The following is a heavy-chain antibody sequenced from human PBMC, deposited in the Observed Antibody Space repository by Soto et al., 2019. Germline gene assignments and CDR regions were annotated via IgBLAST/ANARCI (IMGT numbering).Heavy chain of an antibody. CDR3: ARGNVGFVGSGSYSIPHYYFDY. Sequence: SETLSLTCTVSGGSISSYYWSWIRQPPGKGLEWIGYIYYSGSTNYNPSLKSRVTISVDTSKNQFSLKLSSVTAADTAVYYCARGNVGFVGSGSYSIPHYYFDYWGQGTLVTVSS. CDR1: GGSISSYY. D-gene: IGHD3-10*01. CDR2: IYYSGST. V-gene: IGHV4-59*01. J-gene: IGHJ4*02.